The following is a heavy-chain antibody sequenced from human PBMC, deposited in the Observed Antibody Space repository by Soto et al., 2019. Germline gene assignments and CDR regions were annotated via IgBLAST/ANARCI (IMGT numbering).Heavy chain of an antibody. CDR2: ISNSARSGSVR. Sequence: QVHLVESGGALVRPGGSLRLSCTASGFNFSDYYMSWVRQAPGKGLEWVSYISNSARSGSVRYYADSVKGRFTISRDNAKNSVHLQMSSLKAEDTAVYYCARQYSGSAVGYWGLGTLVTVSS. CDR1: GFNFSDYY. D-gene: IGHD5-12*01. J-gene: IGHJ4*02. V-gene: IGHV3-11*01. CDR3: ARQYSGSAVGY.